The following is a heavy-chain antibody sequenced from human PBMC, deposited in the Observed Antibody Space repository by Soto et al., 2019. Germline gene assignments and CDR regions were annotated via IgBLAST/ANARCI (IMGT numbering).Heavy chain of an antibody. CDR1: GGSLSSYY. D-gene: IGHD3-3*01. V-gene: IGHV4-59*01. J-gene: IGHJ5*02. Sequence: PSETLSLTCTVSGGSLSSYYWSWIRQPPGKGLEWIGYIYYSGSTNYNPSLKSRVTISVDTSKNQFSLKLSSVTAADTAVYYCARVDGHYDFWSGYFSGRGNWFDPWGQGTLVTVSS. CDR3: ARVDGHYDFWSGYFSGRGNWFDP. CDR2: IYYSGST.